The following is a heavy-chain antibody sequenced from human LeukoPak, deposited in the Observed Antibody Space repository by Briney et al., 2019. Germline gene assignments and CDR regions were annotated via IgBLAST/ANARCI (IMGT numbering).Heavy chain of an antibody. D-gene: IGHD6-19*01. V-gene: IGHV1-2*02. CDR2: VNPNRGDS. CDR1: GYTFTGNY. Sequence: APVKVSCKASGYTFTGNYIHWVRLAPGQRLEWMGWVNPNRGDSNYAQKFQGRVTMTSDTSIGTAYMELSRLRSDDTAIYYCARGAYSTGWLGHWGQGTQVTVSS. J-gene: IGHJ1*01. CDR3: ARGAYSTGWLGH.